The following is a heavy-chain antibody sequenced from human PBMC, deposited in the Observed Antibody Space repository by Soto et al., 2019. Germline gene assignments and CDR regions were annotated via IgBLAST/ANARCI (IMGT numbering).Heavy chain of an antibody. V-gene: IGHV3-49*03. CDR2: IRSKAYGGTT. J-gene: IGHJ6*03. Sequence: ESGGGLVQPGRSLRLSCTASGFTFGDYAMSWFRQAPGKGLEWVGFIRSKAYGGTTEYAASVKGRFTISRDDSKSIAYLQMNSLKTEDTAVYYCTRDSRTVVPAAILSYYYYMDVWGKGTTVTVSS. CDR1: GFTFGDYA. CDR3: TRDSRTVVPAAILSYYYYMDV. D-gene: IGHD2-2*01.